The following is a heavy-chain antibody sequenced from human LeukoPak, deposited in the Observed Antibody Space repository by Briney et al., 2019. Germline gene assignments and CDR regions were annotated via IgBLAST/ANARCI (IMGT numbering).Heavy chain of an antibody. CDR1: GVSITLYY. Sequence: PSETLSLTCTVSGVSITLYYWTWIRQSPKKGLEWIGDINTSGSNYNPSLSSRLTISTDTSKNHFSLRLTSVSAADTAVYYCARGNYDILSDYSLYSPRGGFDHWGQGSLATVSS. D-gene: IGHD3-9*01. CDR3: ARGNYDILSDYSLYSPRGGFDH. J-gene: IGHJ4*02. V-gene: IGHV4-59*01. CDR2: INTSGS.